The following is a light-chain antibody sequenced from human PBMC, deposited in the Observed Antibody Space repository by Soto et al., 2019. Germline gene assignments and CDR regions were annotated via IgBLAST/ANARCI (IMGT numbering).Light chain of an antibody. CDR1: QSVSSY. Sequence: EVVLTQSPDTLSLSPGGSATLSCRASQSVSSYLAWYQQRPGQALRLLIYDVSKRATGIPARFSGSGSRTVFTLTSTSLEPEVVAINFCHTRRKWPLTFAGGPK. CDR2: DVS. CDR3: HTRRKWPLT. V-gene: IGKV3-11*01. J-gene: IGKJ4*01.